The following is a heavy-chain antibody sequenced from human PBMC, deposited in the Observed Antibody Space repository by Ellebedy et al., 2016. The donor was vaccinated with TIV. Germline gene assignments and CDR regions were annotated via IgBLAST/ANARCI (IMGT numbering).Heavy chain of an antibody. CDR1: GYTFTYYY. Sequence: ASVKVSXXTSGYTFTYYYIHWVRQAPGQGLEWMGWINPNSGGTNYAQKFQGRVTMTRDTSISTAYMELNRLRSDDTAVYYCAREAITGTTSSASWFDPWGQGTLVTVSS. V-gene: IGHV1-2*02. CDR3: AREAITGTTSSASWFDP. CDR2: INPNSGGT. J-gene: IGHJ5*02. D-gene: IGHD1-7*01.